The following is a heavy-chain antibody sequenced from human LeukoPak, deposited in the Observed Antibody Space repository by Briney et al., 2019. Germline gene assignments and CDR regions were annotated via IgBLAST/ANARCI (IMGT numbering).Heavy chain of an antibody. J-gene: IGHJ4*02. CDR3: ASLSWGFPAGDY. D-gene: IGHD7-27*01. CDR2: IYHSGST. V-gene: IGHV4-30-2*01. Sequence: SETLSLTCTVSGGSISSGGYYWSWIRQPPGKGLEWIGYIYHSGSTYYNPSLKSRVTISVDRSKNQFSLKLSSVTAADTAVYYCASLSWGFPAGDYWGQGTLVTVSS. CDR1: GGSISSGGYY.